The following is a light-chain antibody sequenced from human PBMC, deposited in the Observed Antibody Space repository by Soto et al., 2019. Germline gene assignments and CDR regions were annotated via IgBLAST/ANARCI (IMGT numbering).Light chain of an antibody. CDR3: RSFVDSDTVL. V-gene: IGLV2-11*01. Sequence: QSALTQPRSVSGSPGQSVTISCTGTSSDVGSYKYVSWYQHHPGKAPKLMIFDVNKRPSGVPDRFSGSNSGNAASLTISGLQPEDEADYFCRSFVDSDTVLFGGGTKLTVL. J-gene: IGLJ3*02. CDR1: SSDVGSYKY. CDR2: DVN.